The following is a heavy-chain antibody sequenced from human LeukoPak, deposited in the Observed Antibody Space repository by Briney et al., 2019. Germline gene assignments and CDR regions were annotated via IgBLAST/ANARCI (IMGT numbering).Heavy chain of an antibody. CDR2: VFDSGST. J-gene: IGHJ6*03. Sequence: SETLSLTCSVSGASFSTNYWSWIRQPPGRGLEWIGYVFDSGSTNYNPSLKSRVTISVDTSTKQFSLRLSSVTAADTAVYYCARRYQQSKWKFYYYYMDVWGKGTAVTVSS. CDR3: ARRYQQSKWKFYYYYMDV. D-gene: IGHD1-1*01. CDR1: GASFSTNY. V-gene: IGHV4-59*01.